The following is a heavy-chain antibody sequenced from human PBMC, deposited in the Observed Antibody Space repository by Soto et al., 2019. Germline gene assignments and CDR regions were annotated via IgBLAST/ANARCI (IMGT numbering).Heavy chain of an antibody. CDR1: GYTFSSYG. CDR3: ARYILTGYYGNYYYYTMDV. CDR2: ISAYNGNT. D-gene: IGHD3-9*01. Sequence: QVHLVQSGGEVKKPGALVKVSCKASGYTFSSYGISWVRQAPGQGLEWMGWISAYNGNTNYAQKLQGRVTLTTDTSTSTAYMELRSLRSDDTAVYYCARYILTGYYGNYYYYTMDVWGQGTTVTVSS. J-gene: IGHJ6*02. V-gene: IGHV1-18*01.